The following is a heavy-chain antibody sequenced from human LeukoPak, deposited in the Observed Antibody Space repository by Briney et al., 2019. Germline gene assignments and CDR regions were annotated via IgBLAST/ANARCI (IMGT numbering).Heavy chain of an antibody. V-gene: IGHV3-23*01. CDR2: ISGSGGST. J-gene: IGHJ5*02. CDR1: GFTFSSYA. D-gene: IGHD6-6*01. CDR3: AKELRQLGQKYNWFDP. Sequence: GASLRLSCAASGFTFSSYAMSWVRQAPGKGLEWVSAISGSGGSTYYADSVKGRFSISRDNSKNTLSLQMNSLRAEDTALYYCAKELRQLGQKYNWFDPWGQGTLVTVSS.